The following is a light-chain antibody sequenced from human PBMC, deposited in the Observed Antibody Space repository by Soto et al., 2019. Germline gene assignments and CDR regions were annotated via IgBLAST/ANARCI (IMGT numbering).Light chain of an antibody. CDR3: CSYATSNTYV. CDR2: EVS. J-gene: IGLJ1*01. CDR1: SSDVGTYNL. Sequence: ALTQPASVSGSPGQSITISCTGTSSDVGTYNLVSWYQQHPGKAPKLMISEVSKRPSGVSNRFSGSKSGNTASLTISGLQAEDEADYYCCSYATSNTYVFGTGTKLTVL. V-gene: IGLV2-23*02.